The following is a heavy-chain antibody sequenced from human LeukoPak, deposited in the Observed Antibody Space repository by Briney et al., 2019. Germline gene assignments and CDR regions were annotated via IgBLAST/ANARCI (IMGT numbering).Heavy chain of an antibody. Sequence: GRSLRLSCAASGFTFSSYGTYWVRQAPGKGLEWVAIISYDGSNKYYGDSVKGRFTISRDNSKNTLYLQMNSLRAEDTAVYYCAKDSQKTISRNNWFDPWGQGTLVTVSS. V-gene: IGHV3-30*18. D-gene: IGHD2/OR15-2a*01. J-gene: IGHJ5*02. CDR3: AKDSQKTISRNNWFDP. CDR2: ISYDGSNK. CDR1: GFTFSSYG.